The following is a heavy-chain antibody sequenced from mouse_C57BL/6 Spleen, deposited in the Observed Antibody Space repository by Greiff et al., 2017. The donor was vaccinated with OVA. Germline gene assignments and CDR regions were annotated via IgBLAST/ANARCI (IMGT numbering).Heavy chain of an antibody. J-gene: IGHJ2*01. CDR2: IYPGSGNT. CDR3: ARGAYDFFDY. Sequence: QVQLQQSGAELVRPGASVKLSCKASGYTFTDYYINWVKQRPGQGLEWIARIYPGSGNTYYNEKFKGKATLTAEKSSSTAYMQLSSLTSEDSAVYFCARGAYDFFDYWGQGTTLTVSS. CDR1: GYTFTDYY. V-gene: IGHV1-76*01. D-gene: IGHD2-4*01.